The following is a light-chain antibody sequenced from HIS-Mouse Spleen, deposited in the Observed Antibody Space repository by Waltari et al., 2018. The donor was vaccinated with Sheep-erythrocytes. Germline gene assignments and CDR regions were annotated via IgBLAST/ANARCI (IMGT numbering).Light chain of an antibody. J-gene: IGLJ3*02. CDR1: SSDVGGYNY. CDR2: EVS. V-gene: IGLV2-8*01. Sequence: QSALTQPPSASGSPGQSVTISCTGTSSDVGGYNYVSWYQQHPGKAPKLLIYEVSKRPSGVPVRFSGSKSGNTASPTVSGLQAEDEADYYCSSYAGSDNWVFGGGTKLTVL. CDR3: SSYAGSDNWV.